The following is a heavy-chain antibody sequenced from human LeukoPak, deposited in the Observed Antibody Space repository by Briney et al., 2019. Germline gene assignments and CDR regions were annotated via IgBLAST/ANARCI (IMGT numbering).Heavy chain of an antibody. CDR2: MNSNSGNT. J-gene: IGHJ6*03. CDR3: ARAIRQQLVRRYYYYYYMDV. CDR1: GYTFTSYD. Sequence: ASVKVSCKASGYTFTSYDINWVRQATGQGLEWMGWMNSNSGNTGYAQKFQGRVTMTRNTSISTAYMELSSLRSEDTAVYYCARAIRQQLVRRYYYYYYMDVWGKGTTVTVSS. D-gene: IGHD6-13*01. V-gene: IGHV1-8*01.